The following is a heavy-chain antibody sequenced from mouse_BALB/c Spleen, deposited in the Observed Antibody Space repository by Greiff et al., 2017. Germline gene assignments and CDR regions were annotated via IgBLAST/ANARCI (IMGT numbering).Heavy chain of an antibody. CDR2: ISSGSSTI. Sequence: EVKLVASGGGLVQPGGSRKLSCAASGFTFSSFGMHWVRQAPEKGLEWVAYISSGSSTIYYADTVKGRFTISRDNPKNTLFLQMTSLRSEDTAMYYCARDGYEGAMDYWGQGTSVTVSS. V-gene: IGHV5-17*02. D-gene: IGHD2-2*01. CDR3: ARDGYEGAMDY. J-gene: IGHJ4*01. CDR1: GFTFSSFG.